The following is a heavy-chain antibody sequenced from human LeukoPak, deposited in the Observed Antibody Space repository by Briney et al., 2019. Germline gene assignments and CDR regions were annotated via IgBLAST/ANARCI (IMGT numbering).Heavy chain of an antibody. CDR2: IYSGGSP. CDR3: ARVAWFGTFGYGRYFDY. D-gene: IGHD3-10*01. V-gene: IGHV3-53*01. Sequence: PGEPLRLSCGVSGFTVNSNYMTWVRQAPGKGLEWVSVIYSGGSPYYADSVKGRFTISRHNYENTVYLQMNSLRVEDTAVYYCARVAWFGTFGYGRYFDYWGQGTLVTVAS. J-gene: IGHJ4*02. CDR1: GFTVNSNY.